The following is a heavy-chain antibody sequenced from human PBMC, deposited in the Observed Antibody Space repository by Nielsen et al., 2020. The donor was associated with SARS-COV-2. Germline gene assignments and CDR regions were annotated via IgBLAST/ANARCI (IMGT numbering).Heavy chain of an antibody. D-gene: IGHD4-11*01. V-gene: IGHV1-2*06. CDR2: INPKSGDT. J-gene: IGHJ4*02. Sequence: ASVKVSCKASGYTFTGYYLHWVRQAPGQGLEWMGRINPKSGDTENAQKFLGRVSMTRDASTRTAYMELSRLTSDDTAIYYCTMPDASNGKWGQGTLVTVSS. CDR1: GYTFTGYY. CDR3: TMPDASNGK.